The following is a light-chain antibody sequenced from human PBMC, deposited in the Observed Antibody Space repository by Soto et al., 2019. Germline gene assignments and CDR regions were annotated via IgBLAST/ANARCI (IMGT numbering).Light chain of an antibody. Sequence: QSALTQPPSSSGSPGQSVTISGTGPSSDVGGYNYVSWYQQHPGKAPKLMIYEVSQRPSGVPDRFSGSKSGNTASLTVSGIQSEDEADYYCSSYAGSNNLVFGGGTKRTV. J-gene: IGLJ2*01. CDR1: SSDVGGYNY. CDR3: SSYAGSNNLV. V-gene: IGLV2-8*01. CDR2: EVS.